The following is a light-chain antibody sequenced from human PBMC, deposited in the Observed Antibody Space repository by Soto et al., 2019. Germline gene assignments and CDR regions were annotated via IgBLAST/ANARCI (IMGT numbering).Light chain of an antibody. Sequence: QSALTQPASVSGSPGQSITISCTGSSSDIGDYNYVSWYQQHPGKAPKLLIYDVSYRPSGISDRFSGSKSGNTASLTISGLQPDDEADYYCSSYGASSTLFGGGTKVTVL. CDR2: DVS. V-gene: IGLV2-14*03. J-gene: IGLJ2*01. CDR1: SSDIGDYNY. CDR3: SSYGASSTL.